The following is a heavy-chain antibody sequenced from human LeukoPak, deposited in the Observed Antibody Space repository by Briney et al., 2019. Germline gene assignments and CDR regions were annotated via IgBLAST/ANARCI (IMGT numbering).Heavy chain of an antibody. CDR2: IRYDGSNK. J-gene: IGHJ5*02. CDR3: AKSSYLDYYGSGSYR. V-gene: IGHV3-30*02. CDR1: GFTFISYA. Sequence: GTSLRLSCAASGFTFISYAIHWVRQAPGKGLEWVAFIRYDGSNKYYADSVKGRFTISRDNSKNTLYLQMNSLRAEDTAVYYCAKSSYLDYYGSGSYRWGQGTLVTVSS. D-gene: IGHD3-10*01.